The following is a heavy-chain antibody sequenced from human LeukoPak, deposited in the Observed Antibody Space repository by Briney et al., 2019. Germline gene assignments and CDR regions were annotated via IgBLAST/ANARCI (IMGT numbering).Heavy chain of an antibody. CDR1: GFTFSSYE. V-gene: IGHV3-48*03. J-gene: IGHJ4*02. D-gene: IGHD4-17*01. CDR2: ISSSGSTI. Sequence: GGSLRLSCAASGFTFSSYEMNWVRQAPGKGLEWVSYISSSGSTIYYADSVKGRFTISRDNAKNSLYLQMDSLRAEDTAVYYCARGHTAVTRHFDFWGQGTLVTVSS. CDR3: ARGHTAVTRHFDF.